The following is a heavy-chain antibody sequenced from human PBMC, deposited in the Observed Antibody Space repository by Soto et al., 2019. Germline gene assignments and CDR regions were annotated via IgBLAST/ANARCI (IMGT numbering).Heavy chain of an antibody. CDR2: INPKSGGA. Sequence: QVQLVQSGAEVKKPGASVKVSCKGSGYTFTGNYIHWVRQAPGQGLEWMGYINPKSGGASYLQKFQGRVTMASATFISTVYLELSRLTFDVTAVYFCAIDVGTGYSGYEGYFDSWGQGPLVTVSS. J-gene: IGHJ4*02. D-gene: IGHD5-12*01. CDR3: AIDVGTGYSGYEGYFDS. CDR1: GYTFTGNY. V-gene: IGHV1-2*02.